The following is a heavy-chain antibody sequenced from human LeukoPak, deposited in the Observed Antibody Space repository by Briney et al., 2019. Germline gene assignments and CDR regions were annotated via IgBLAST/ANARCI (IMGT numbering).Heavy chain of an antibody. J-gene: IGHJ5*02. V-gene: IGHV1-2*02. Sequence: ASVKVSCKSSGYTFTDYYLHWVRQAPGQGLEWMGWVNPNSGDTKYAQKFQGRVTMTRDPSTSTVYMGLNSPRSDDTALYYCARESPYSSSWFDSWGQGTLVTVSS. CDR1: GYTFTDYY. CDR3: ARESPYSSSWFDS. CDR2: VNPNSGDT. D-gene: IGHD6-13*01.